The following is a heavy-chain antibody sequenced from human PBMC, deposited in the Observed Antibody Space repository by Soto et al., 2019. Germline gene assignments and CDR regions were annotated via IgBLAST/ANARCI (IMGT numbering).Heavy chain of an antibody. D-gene: IGHD3-10*01. CDR3: AGRFWEARGLDS. CDR1: GVSITTTGYS. CDR2: IYHTGST. V-gene: IGHV4-30-2*01. Sequence: QLQLQESGSRLVKPSQTLSLTCAVSGVSITTTGYSWSWIRQPPGKGLEWIGYIYHTGSTYYNSSVKGRVTISLDRTKNQISLSLSSVTAADTAVYYCAGRFWEARGLDSWGQGTLVTVSS. J-gene: IGHJ4*02.